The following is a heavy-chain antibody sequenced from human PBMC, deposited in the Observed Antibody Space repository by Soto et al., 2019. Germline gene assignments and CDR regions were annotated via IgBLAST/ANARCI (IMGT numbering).Heavy chain of an antibody. J-gene: IGHJ5*02. V-gene: IGHV3-48*03. D-gene: IGHD3-3*01. CDR2: ISSSGSTI. Sequence: GSLRLSCAASGFTFSSYEMNWVLQAPGKGLEWVSYISSSGSTIYYADSVKGRFTISRDNAKNSLYLQMNSLRAEDTAVYYCASNPLYDFWSGYYDLNWFDPWGEGTLVTVSS. CDR3: ASNPLYDFWSGYYDLNWFDP. CDR1: GFTFSSYE.